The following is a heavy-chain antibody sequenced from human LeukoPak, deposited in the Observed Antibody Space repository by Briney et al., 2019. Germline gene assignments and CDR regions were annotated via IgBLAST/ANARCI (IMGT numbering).Heavy chain of an antibody. D-gene: IGHD3-22*01. Sequence: GESLKISFKGSGYSFTSYWIGWGRPRPGKGVGWMGIIYPGDSDTRYSPSFEGQVTISADKSISTAYLQWSSLKASDTAMYYCARRKTSFYDSSGYEDYFDYWGQGTLVTVSS. CDR3: ARRKTSFYDSSGYEDYFDY. V-gene: IGHV5-51*01. J-gene: IGHJ4*02. CDR1: GYSFTSYW. CDR2: IYPGDSDT.